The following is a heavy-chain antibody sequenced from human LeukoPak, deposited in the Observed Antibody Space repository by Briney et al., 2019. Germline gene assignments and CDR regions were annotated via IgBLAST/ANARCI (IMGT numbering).Heavy chain of an antibody. Sequence: GASVKVSCKASGYTFTSYGISWVRQAPGQGLEWMGWISAYNGNTNYAQKLQGRVTMTTDTSTSTAYVELRSLRSDDTAVYYCARGLATLTYYYDSSGYFDYWGQGTLVTVSS. D-gene: IGHD3-22*01. CDR2: ISAYNGNT. J-gene: IGHJ4*02. V-gene: IGHV1-18*01. CDR1: GYTFTSYG. CDR3: ARGLATLTYYYDSSGYFDY.